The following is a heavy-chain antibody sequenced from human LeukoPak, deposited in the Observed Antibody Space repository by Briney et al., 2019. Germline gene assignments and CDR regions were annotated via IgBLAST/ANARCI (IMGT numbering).Heavy chain of an antibody. CDR1: GYTFTSYY. D-gene: IGHD1-14*01. CDR2: INPSGGST. Sequence: ASVKVSCKASGYTFTSYYMHWVRQAPGQGLEWMGIINPSGGSTSYAQKFQGRDTMTRDTSTSTVYMELSSLRSEDTAVYYCAREARNFAFDIWGQGTMVTVSS. V-gene: IGHV1-46*03. CDR3: AREARNFAFDI. J-gene: IGHJ3*02.